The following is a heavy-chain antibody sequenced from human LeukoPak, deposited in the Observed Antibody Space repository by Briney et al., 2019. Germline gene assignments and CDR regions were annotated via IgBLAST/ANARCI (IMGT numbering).Heavy chain of an antibody. D-gene: IGHD1-26*01. V-gene: IGHV3-53*01. CDR1: GFTVSSNY. J-gene: IGHJ4*02. Sequence: GGSLRLSCAASGFTVSSNYMSWVRQAPGQGLEWVSVIYSGGSTYYADSVKGRFTISRDNSKNTLYLQMNSLRAEDTAVYYCARTRRGSYYQYFDYWGQGTLVTVSS. CDR3: ARTRRGSYYQYFDY. CDR2: IYSGGST.